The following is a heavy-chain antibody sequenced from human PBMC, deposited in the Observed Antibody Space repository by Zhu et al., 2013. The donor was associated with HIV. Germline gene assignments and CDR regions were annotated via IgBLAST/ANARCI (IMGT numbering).Heavy chain of an antibody. Sequence: QVQLVQSGAEMKKPGASVKVSCKASGYTFRSYGISWVRQAPGQGLEWMGWISAYNGNTKYSQKFQGRVTMTTETSTNTAHMELRSLRSDDTAVYYCARPSRYYDFWTGYQTRISHYYYGMDVWGQGTTVTVSS. CDR3: ARPSRYYDFWTGYQTRISHYYYGMDV. CDR1: GYTFRSYG. CDR2: ISAYNGNT. J-gene: IGHJ6*02. D-gene: IGHD3-3*01. V-gene: IGHV1-18*01.